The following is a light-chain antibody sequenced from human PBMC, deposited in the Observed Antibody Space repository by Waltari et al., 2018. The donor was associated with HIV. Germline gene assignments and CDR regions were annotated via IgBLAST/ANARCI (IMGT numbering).Light chain of an antibody. CDR3: QQSYTSPLT. Sequence: IQMTQSPSSLSASVGDRVTIGCRASQAISTSLNWYQQKPGEAPKLLISAASSLQGGVPSRFSGSASGTDFTLTISSLQPEDFATYYCQQSYTSPLTFGPGTKVDIK. CDR2: AAS. J-gene: IGKJ3*01. V-gene: IGKV1-39*01. CDR1: QAISTS.